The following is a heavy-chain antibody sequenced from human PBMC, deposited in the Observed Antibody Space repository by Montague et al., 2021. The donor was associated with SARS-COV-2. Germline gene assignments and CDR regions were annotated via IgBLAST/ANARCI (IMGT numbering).Heavy chain of an antibody. Sequence: SLRLSCAASGFTLGYYEMNWVRQAPGKGPEWVSYISGSAGTIYYADSVKGRFTISRDNAKNSLYLQMNSLRAEDTAVYYCARAKNDYTWNDWYFYGMDVWGQGTTVTVSS. CDR1: GFTLGYYE. D-gene: IGHD1-1*01. V-gene: IGHV3-48*03. CDR2: ISGSAGTI. CDR3: ARAKNDYTWNDWYFYGMDV. J-gene: IGHJ6*02.